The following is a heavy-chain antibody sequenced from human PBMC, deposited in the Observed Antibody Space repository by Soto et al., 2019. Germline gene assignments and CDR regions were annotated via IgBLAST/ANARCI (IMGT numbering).Heavy chain of an antibody. CDR3: ARGGPIHQGHDYGDPLY. CDR1: GGSFSGYY. D-gene: IGHD4-17*01. Sequence: QVQLQQWGAGLLKPSETLSLTCAVYGGSFSGYYWSWIRQPPGKGLEWIGEINHSGSTNYNPSLKSRVTTSVDTSKNQFSLKLSSVTAADTAVYYCARGGPIHQGHDYGDPLYWGQGTLVTVSS. CDR2: INHSGST. V-gene: IGHV4-34*01. J-gene: IGHJ4*02.